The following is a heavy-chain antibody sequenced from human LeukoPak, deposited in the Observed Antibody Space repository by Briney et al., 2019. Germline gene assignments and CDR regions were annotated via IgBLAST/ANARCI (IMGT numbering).Heavy chain of an antibody. CDR1: GFTLSSYD. CDR3: ARGLGSGSLPNPFDY. J-gene: IGHJ4*02. V-gene: IGHV3-13*01. Sequence: PGGSLRLSCAASGFTLSSYDMHWVRQATGKGLEWVSAIGTAGDTYYPGSVKGRFTISRENAKNSLYLQMNSLRAGDTAVYYCARGLGSGSLPNPFDYWGQGTLVTVSS. D-gene: IGHD6-19*01. CDR2: IGTAGDT.